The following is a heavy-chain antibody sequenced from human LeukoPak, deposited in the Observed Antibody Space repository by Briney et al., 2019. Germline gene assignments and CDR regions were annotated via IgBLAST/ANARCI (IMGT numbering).Heavy chain of an antibody. CDR1: GYTLTELS. CDR3: ATGGSWVDGDSDAFDI. Sequence: ASVNVSCKVSGYTLTELSMHWVRQAPGKGLEWMGGFDPEDGETIYAQKFQGRVTMTEDTSTDTAYMELSSLRSEDTAVYYCATGGSWVDGDSDAFDIWGQGTMVTVSS. J-gene: IGHJ3*02. CDR2: FDPEDGET. D-gene: IGHD4-17*01. V-gene: IGHV1-24*01.